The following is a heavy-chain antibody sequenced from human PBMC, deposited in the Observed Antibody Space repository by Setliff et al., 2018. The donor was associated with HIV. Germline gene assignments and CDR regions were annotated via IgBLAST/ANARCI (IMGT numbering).Heavy chain of an antibody. J-gene: IGHJ3*02. CDR2: IYYSGST. D-gene: IGHD3-16*01. V-gene: IGHV4-59*01. Sequence: SETLSLTCTDSGGSISSYYWSWIRQPPGKGLEWIGYIYYSGSTSYNPSLKSRVTISVDTSKNQFSLKLSSVTAADTAVYYCARAGGSGAFDIWGQGTMVTVSS. CDR1: GGSISSYY. CDR3: ARAGGSGAFDI.